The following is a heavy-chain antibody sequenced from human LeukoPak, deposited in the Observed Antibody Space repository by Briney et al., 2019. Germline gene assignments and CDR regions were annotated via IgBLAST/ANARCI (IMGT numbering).Heavy chain of an antibody. Sequence: PSETLSLTCTVSGGSISSGNYYGSWIRQPAGKGLEWIGRIYTSGSTNYNPSLKSRVTISVDTSKNQFSLKLSSVTAADTAVYYCARDDYGDYFDYWGQGTLVTVSS. D-gene: IGHD4-17*01. CDR3: ARDDYGDYFDY. J-gene: IGHJ4*02. CDR2: IYTSGST. V-gene: IGHV4-61*02. CDR1: GGSISSGNYY.